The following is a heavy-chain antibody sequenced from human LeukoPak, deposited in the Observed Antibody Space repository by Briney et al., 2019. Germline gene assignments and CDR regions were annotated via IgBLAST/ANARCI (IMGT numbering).Heavy chain of an antibody. V-gene: IGHV4-34*01. Sequence: SETLSLTCAVYGGSFSGYYWSWIRQPPGKGLEWIGEINHSGSTNYNPSLKSRVTISVDTSKNHFSLKLNSVTAADTAVHYCARVAGVWSGELHYFDNWGQGTLVTVSS. J-gene: IGHJ4*02. D-gene: IGHD3-10*01. CDR3: ARVAGVWSGELHYFDN. CDR1: GGSFSGYY. CDR2: INHSGST.